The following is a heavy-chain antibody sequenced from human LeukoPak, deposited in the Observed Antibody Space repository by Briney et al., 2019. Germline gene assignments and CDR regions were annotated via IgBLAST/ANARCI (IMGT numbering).Heavy chain of an antibody. CDR3: AREFCSTSYYRIYYYYYMDV. CDR1: GFTLSSYW. V-gene: IGHV3-7*01. CDR2: IRQDGSER. D-gene: IGHD2-2*01. Sequence: GGSLRLSCAASGFTLSSYWMSWVRQAPGKGLEWVANIRQDGSERYYVDSVKGRFTISRDNAKNSLYLQMNSLRAEDTAVYYCAREFCSTSYYRIYYYYYMDVWGKGTTVTVSS. J-gene: IGHJ6*03.